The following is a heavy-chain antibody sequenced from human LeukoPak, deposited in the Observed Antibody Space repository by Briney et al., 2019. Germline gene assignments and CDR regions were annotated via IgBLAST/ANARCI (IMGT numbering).Heavy chain of an antibody. CDR2: IWYDGSNK. CDR3: ASWFGAPRHCVDN. CDR1: GFTFSSYG. V-gene: IGHV3-33*08. J-gene: IGHJ4*02. D-gene: IGHD3-10*01. Sequence: PGGSLRLSCAASGFTFSSYGTEWVRQAPGKGLEWVAVIWYDGSNKYYADSVKGRFTISRDNSKNTLYLQMSSLRAEDAAVYYCASWFGAPRHCVDNWGQGTLVTVSS.